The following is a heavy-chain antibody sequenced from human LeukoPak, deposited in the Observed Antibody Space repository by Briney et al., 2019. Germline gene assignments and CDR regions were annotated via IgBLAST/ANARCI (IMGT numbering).Heavy chain of an antibody. CDR1: GGSISSYY. CDR3: ARHGPRAFDI. CDR2: INHSGST. J-gene: IGHJ3*02. V-gene: IGHV4-34*01. Sequence: SETLSLTCTVSGGSISSYYWSWIRQPPGKGLEWIGEINHSGSTYYNPSLKSRVTISVDTSKNQFSLKLSSVTAADTAVYYCARHGPRAFDIWGQGTMVTVSS.